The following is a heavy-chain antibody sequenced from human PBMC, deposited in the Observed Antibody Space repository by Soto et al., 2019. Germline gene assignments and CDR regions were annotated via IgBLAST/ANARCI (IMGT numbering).Heavy chain of an antibody. CDR2: IFSNDEK. D-gene: IGHD6-19*01. CDR1: GFSLSNARMG. CDR3: ARIKAVAGTMNFDY. Sequence: QVTLKESGPVLVKPTETLTLTCTVSGFSLSNARMGVSWIRQPPGKALEWLAHIFSNDEKSYSTSLKSRLTIPKDTAKSQVVLTMTNVDPVDTATYYCARIKAVAGTMNFDYWGQGTLVTVSS. J-gene: IGHJ4*02. V-gene: IGHV2-26*01.